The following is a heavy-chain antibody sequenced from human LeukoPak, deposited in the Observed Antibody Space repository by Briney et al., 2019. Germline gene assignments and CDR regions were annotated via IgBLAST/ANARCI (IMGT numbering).Heavy chain of an antibody. Sequence: PGRSLRLSCAASEFTFSSHGMHWVRQAPGKGLEWVAVISYDGSNKYYADSVKGRFTISRDNSKNTLYLQMNSLRAEDTAVYYCARDILRSSSWIRFDYWGQGTLVTVSS. J-gene: IGHJ4*02. CDR1: EFTFSSHG. D-gene: IGHD6-13*01. CDR2: ISYDGSNK. V-gene: IGHV3-30*03. CDR3: ARDILRSSSWIRFDY.